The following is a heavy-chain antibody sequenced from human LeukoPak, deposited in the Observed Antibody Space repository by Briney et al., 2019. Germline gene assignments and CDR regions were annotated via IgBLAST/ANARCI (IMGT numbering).Heavy chain of an antibody. Sequence: SETLSLTCTVSGGSISGYYWSWIRQPPGEGLEYIGYIYYSGSTNYNPSLKSRVTISVDTSKNQFSLKLSSVTAADAAVYYCARHEGDGYNYMFDYWGQGTLVTVSS. CDR3: ARHEGDGYNYMFDY. V-gene: IGHV4-59*08. CDR2: IYYSGST. D-gene: IGHD5-24*01. CDR1: GGSISGYY. J-gene: IGHJ4*02.